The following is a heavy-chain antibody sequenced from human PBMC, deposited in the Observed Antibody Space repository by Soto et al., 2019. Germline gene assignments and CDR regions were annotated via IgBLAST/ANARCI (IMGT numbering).Heavy chain of an antibody. CDR2: ISSSSSYI. CDR1: GFTFSSYD. D-gene: IGHD1-26*01. V-gene: IGHV3-21*01. Sequence: GGSLRLSCAASGFTFSSYDMHWVRQATGKGLEWVSSISSSSSYIYYADSVKGRFTISRGNAKNSLYLQMNSLRAEDTAVYYCARDDYLSTTFLLDYYYYYYMDVWGKGTTVTVSS. CDR3: ARDDYLSTTFLLDYYYYYYMDV. J-gene: IGHJ6*03.